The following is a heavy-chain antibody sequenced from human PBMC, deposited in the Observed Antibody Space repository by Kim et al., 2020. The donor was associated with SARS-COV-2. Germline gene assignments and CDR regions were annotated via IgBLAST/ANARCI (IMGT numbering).Heavy chain of an antibody. CDR2: IKQDGSEK. V-gene: IGHV3-7*01. CDR3: ARDANVDTAIYYYYYGMDV. J-gene: IGHJ6*02. Sequence: GGSLRLSCAASGFTFSSYWMSWVRQAPGKGLEWVANIKQDGSEKYYVDSVKGRFTISRDNAKNSLYLQMNSLRAEDTAVYYCARDANVDTAIYYYYYGMDVWGQGTTVTVSS. CDR1: GFTFSSYW. D-gene: IGHD5-18*01.